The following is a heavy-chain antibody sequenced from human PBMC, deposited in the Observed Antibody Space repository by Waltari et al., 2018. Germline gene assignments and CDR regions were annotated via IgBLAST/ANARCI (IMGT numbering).Heavy chain of an antibody. V-gene: IGHV4-34*01. CDR2: INHSGST. CDR1: GGSFSGYY. CDR3: ARGALRFLEWLLSNWFDP. J-gene: IGHJ5*02. Sequence: QVQLQQWGAGLLKPSETLSLTCAVYGGSFSGYYWSWFRQPPGKGLEWIGEINHSGSTNYNPSLKSRVTISVDTSKNQFSLKLSSVTAADTAVYYCARGALRFLEWLLSNWFDPWGQGTLVTVSS. D-gene: IGHD3-3*01.